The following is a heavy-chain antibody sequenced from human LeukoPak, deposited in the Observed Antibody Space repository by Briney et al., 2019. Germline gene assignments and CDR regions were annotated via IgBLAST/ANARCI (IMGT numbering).Heavy chain of an antibody. J-gene: IGHJ4*02. D-gene: IGHD2-15*01. CDR2: INPNSGGT. CDR1: GGTFSSYA. Sequence: GSSVKVSCKASGGTFSSYAISWVRQAPGQGLEWMGWINPNSGGTNYAQKFQGRVTMTRDTSISTAYMELSRLRSDDTAVYYCARDRGYCSGGSCYPNYWGQGTLVTVSS. V-gene: IGHV1-2*02. CDR3: ARDRGYCSGGSCYPNY.